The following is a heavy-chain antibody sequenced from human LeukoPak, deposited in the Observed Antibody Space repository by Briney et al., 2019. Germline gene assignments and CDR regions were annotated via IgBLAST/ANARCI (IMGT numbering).Heavy chain of an antibody. J-gene: IGHJ4*02. Sequence: PSETLSLTCTVSGGSISSGDYYWSWIRQPPGKGLEWIGYIYYSGSTYYNPSLKSRVTISVDTSKNQFSLKLSSVTAADTAVYYCARELRRDGYADYWGQGTLVTVSS. D-gene: IGHD5-24*01. CDR3: ARELRRDGYADY. CDR2: IYYSGST. CDR1: GGSISSGDYY. V-gene: IGHV4-30-4*01.